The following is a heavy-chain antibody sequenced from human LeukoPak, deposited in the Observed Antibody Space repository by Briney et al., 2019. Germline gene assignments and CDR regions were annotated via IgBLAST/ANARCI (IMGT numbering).Heavy chain of an antibody. Sequence: GGSLRLSCAVSGFSLSDHYLDWVRQTPGRGLEWVGRSRIKADGYITQYAASVKDRFTISRDESKDSLHLQMNSLKTEDTAVYYCVRGLNSFDLWGQGTPVTVSS. V-gene: IGHV3-72*01. CDR2: SRIKADGYIT. J-gene: IGHJ4*02. CDR1: GFSLSDHY. CDR3: VRGLNSFDL.